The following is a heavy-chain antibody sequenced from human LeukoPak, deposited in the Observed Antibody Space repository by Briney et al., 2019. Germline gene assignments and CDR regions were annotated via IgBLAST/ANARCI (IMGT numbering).Heavy chain of an antibody. Sequence: SETLSLTCAVYGGFFSGYYWSWIRQPPGKGLEWIGEINHSGSTNYNPSLKSRVTISVDTSKNQFSLKLSSVTAADTAVYYRARVRGVTTTDYWGQGTLVTVSS. J-gene: IGHJ4*02. D-gene: IGHD3-10*01. CDR1: GGFFSGYY. CDR3: ARVRGVTTTDY. V-gene: IGHV4-34*01. CDR2: INHSGST.